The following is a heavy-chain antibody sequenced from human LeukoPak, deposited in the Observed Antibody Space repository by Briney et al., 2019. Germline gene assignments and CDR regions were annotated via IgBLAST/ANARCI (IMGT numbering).Heavy chain of an antibody. D-gene: IGHD3-10*01. V-gene: IGHV4-38-2*02. J-gene: IGHJ3*02. CDR1: GYSISSGYY. CDR2: IFYSGST. Sequence: PSETLSLTCTVSGYSISSGYYWGWIRQPPGKGLEWIGNIFYSGSTYYSPSVKSRVTISLDTSRNQFSLKLNSVTAADTAVYCCAKSNGYGLVDIWGQGTMVTVSS. CDR3: AKSNGYGLVDI.